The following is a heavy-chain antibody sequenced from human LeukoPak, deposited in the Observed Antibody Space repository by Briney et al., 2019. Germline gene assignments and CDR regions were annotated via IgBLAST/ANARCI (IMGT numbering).Heavy chain of an antibody. CDR2: IYPGDSDT. CDR1: GYSFTSYW. V-gene: IGHV5-51*01. J-gene: IGHJ5*02. CDR3: ARLKGDSGSYYNVPNWFDP. D-gene: IGHD3-10*01. Sequence: GESLKISCKGSGYSFTSYWISWVRQMPGKGLEWMGIIYPGDSDTRYSPSFQGQVTISADKSISTAYLQWSSLKASDTAMYYCARLKGDSGSYYNVPNWFDPWGQGTLVTVSS.